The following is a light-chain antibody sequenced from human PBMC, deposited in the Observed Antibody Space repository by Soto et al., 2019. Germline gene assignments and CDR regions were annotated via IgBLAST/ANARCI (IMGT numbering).Light chain of an antibody. CDR1: SSDVGAYNY. Sequence: QSALAQPASVSGSPGQSITISCTGTSSDVGAYNYVSWFQQHPGKAPKLMIYDVSSRPSGVANRFSGSKSDNTASLTISGHQDEDEADYYCSTYTSTSTLVFGGGTKLTVL. V-gene: IGLV2-14*01. CDR2: DVS. CDR3: STYTSTSTLV. J-gene: IGLJ2*01.